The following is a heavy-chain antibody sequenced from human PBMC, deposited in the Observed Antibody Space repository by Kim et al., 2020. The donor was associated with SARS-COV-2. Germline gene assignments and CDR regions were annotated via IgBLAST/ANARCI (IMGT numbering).Heavy chain of an antibody. J-gene: IGHJ6*02. CDR3: AKANEGTYYDFWSGYSPYYYYGMDV. Sequence: GGSLRLSCAASGFTFSSYGMHWVRQAPGKGLEWVAVISYDGSNKYYADSVKGRFTISRDNSKNTLYLQMNSLRAEDTAVYYCAKANEGTYYDFWSGYSPYYYYGMDVWGQGTTVTVSS. CDR1: GFTFSSYG. D-gene: IGHD3-3*01. CDR2: ISYDGSNK. V-gene: IGHV3-30*18.